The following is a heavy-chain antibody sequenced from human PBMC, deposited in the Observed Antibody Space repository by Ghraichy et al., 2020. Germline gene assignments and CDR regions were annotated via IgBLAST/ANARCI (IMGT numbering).Heavy chain of an antibody. V-gene: IGHV1-69*13. Sequence: SVKVSCKASGGTFSSYAISWVRQAPGQGLEWMGGIIPIFGTANYAQKFQGRVTITADESTSTAYMELSSLRSEDTAVYYCARDLISGYGADYWGQGTLVTVSS. CDR1: GGTFSSYA. J-gene: IGHJ4*02. D-gene: IGHD3-22*01. CDR3: ARDLISGYGADY. CDR2: IIPIFGTA.